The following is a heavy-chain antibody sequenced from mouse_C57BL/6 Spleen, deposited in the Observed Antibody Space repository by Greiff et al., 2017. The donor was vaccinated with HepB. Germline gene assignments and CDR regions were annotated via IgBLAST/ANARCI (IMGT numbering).Heavy chain of an antibody. Sequence: EVKLVESGGGLVQPTGSLQLSCAASGFSFNTYAMNWVRQAPGKGLEWVARIRSKSNNYATYYADSVKDRFTISRDDSERMLYLQMNNLKTEDTSMYYCVRGRDYYSNLFAYWGQGTLVTVSA. V-gene: IGHV10-1*01. CDR2: IRSKSNNYAT. J-gene: IGHJ3*01. CDR3: VRGRDYYSNLFAY. D-gene: IGHD2-5*01. CDR1: GFSFNTYA.